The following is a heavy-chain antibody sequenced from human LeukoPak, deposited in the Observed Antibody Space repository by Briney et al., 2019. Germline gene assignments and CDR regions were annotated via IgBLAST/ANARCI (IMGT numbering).Heavy chain of an antibody. D-gene: IGHD4-17*01. CDR3: ARDGAHNYGDYDFDY. CDR2: IYSGGST. V-gene: IGHV3-66*02. CDR1: GFTVSSNY. Sequence: GGSLRLSCAASGFTVSSNYMSWVRQAPGKGLEWVSVIYSGGSTYYADSVKGRFTISRDNAKNTLYLQMNSLRAEDTAVYYCARDGAHNYGDYDFDYWGQGTLVTVSS. J-gene: IGHJ4*02.